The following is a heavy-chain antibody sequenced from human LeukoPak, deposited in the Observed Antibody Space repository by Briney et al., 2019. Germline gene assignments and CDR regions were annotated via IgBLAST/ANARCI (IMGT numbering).Heavy chain of an antibody. V-gene: IGHV4-39*07. D-gene: IGHD4-17*01. CDR3: ARDLGHYGDYVGAFDI. CDR1: GGSISSSSYY. CDR2: IYYSGST. Sequence: SETLSLTCTVSGGSISSSSYYWGWIRQPPGKGLEWIGSIYYSGSTYYNPSLKSRVAISVDTSKNQFSLKLSSVTAADTAVYYCARDLGHYGDYVGAFDIWGQGTMVTVSS. J-gene: IGHJ3*02.